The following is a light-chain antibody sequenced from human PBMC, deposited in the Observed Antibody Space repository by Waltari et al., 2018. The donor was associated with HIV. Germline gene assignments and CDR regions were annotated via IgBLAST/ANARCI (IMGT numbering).Light chain of an antibody. V-gene: IGLV2-14*03. Sequence: QSALTQPASVSASPGQSITISCTGSSDDVGGYRYVSLYQQFPGKAPKLLISDDTDWSSEISHPFSGSKSAHTASLTMSGLRPEDEADYVCASFSSTVTYVFGTGTKVTV. CDR3: ASFSSTVTYV. CDR1: SDDVGGYRY. J-gene: IGLJ1*01. CDR2: DDT.